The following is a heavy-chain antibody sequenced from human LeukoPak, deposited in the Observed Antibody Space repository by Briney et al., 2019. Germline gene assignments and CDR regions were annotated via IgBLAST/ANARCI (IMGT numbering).Heavy chain of an antibody. D-gene: IGHD3-10*01. CDR1: GGSFSGYY. J-gene: IGHJ4*02. CDR2: INHSGST. V-gene: IGHV4-34*01. Sequence: PSETLSLTCAVYGGSFSGYYWSWIRQPPGKGLEWIGEINHSGSTNYNPSLKSRVTISVDTSKNQFSLKLSSVTAADTAVYYCARARYCGSGSYYFRAGNYFDYWGQGTLVTVSS. CDR3: ARARYCGSGSYYFRAGNYFDY.